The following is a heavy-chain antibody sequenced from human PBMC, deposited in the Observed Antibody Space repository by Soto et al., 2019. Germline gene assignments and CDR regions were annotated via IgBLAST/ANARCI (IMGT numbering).Heavy chain of an antibody. D-gene: IGHD2-15*01. CDR2: ITADGGT. V-gene: IGHV3-23*01. CDR1: EFTVSGHA. J-gene: IGHJ3*02. CDR3: APHVSCSGGSCQYDAFAI. Sequence: EVQVLESGGGLVQPGGSLRLSCEGSEFTVSGHAMTWIRQAPGKGPEWVSTITADGGTYYADSVKGRFAMSRDTSENPLDLQMNSLGAEDTAAYYCAPHVSCSGGSCQYDAFAIRGQGTMVTVSS.